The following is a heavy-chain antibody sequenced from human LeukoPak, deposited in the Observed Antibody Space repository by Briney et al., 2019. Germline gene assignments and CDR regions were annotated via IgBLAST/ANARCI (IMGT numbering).Heavy chain of an antibody. CDR1: GGSISSYY. V-gene: IGHV4-59*01. J-gene: IGHJ4*02. CDR2: IYYSGST. Sequence: SETLSLTCTVSGGSISSYYWSWIRQPPGKGLEWIGYIYYSGSTNYNPSLKSRVTISVDTSKNQFSLKLSSVTAADTAVYYCARVSRNWNVDYWGQGTPVTVSS. CDR3: ARVSRNWNVDY. D-gene: IGHD1-1*01.